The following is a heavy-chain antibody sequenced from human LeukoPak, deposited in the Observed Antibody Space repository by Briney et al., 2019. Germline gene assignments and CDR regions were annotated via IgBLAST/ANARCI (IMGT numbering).Heavy chain of an antibody. CDR3: AHRLGLWFREY. CDR1: RFSLSTSGVG. J-gene: IGHJ4*03. CDR2: IYWDDDK. D-gene: IGHD3-10*01. V-gene: IGHV2-5*02. Sequence: SGPTLVKPAQTLTLTCTFSRFSLSTSGVGVGWIRQPPGKALWWRAIIYWDDDKRYSPSLKGRFTITNDTSKNQVVLTMTNMDPLDTATYYCAHRLGLWFREYWGQGTMVTVSS.